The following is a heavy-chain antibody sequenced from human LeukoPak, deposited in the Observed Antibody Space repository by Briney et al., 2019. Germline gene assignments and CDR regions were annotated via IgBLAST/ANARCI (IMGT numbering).Heavy chain of an antibody. V-gene: IGHV3-30*02. J-gene: IGHJ4*02. CDR3: AKKHDKRYSSGWPVDY. Sequence: PGGSLRLSCAASGFTFSSYGMHWVRQAPGKGLEWVAFIRYDGSNKYYADSVKGRFTISRDNSKNTLYLQMNSLRAEDTAVYYCAKKHDKRYSSGWPVDYWGQGTLVTVSS. CDR1: GFTFSSYG. CDR2: IRYDGSNK. D-gene: IGHD6-19*01.